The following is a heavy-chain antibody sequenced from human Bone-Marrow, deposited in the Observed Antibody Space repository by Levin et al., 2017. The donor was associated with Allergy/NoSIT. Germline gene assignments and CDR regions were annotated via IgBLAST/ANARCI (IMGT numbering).Heavy chain of an antibody. V-gene: IGHV1-3*01. J-gene: IGHJ5*02. CDR2: INAGNGNT. CDR3: ARDRSRQLLWFGEANRWFDP. Sequence: ASVKVSCKASGYTFTSYAMHWVRQAPGQRLEWMGWINAGNGNTKYSQKFQGRVTITRDTSASTAYMELSSLRSEDTAVYYCARDRSRQLLWFGEANRWFDPWGQGTLVTVSS. D-gene: IGHD3-10*01. CDR1: GYTFTSYA.